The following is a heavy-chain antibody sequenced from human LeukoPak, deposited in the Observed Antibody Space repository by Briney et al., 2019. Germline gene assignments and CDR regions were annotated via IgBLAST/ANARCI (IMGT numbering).Heavy chain of an antibody. D-gene: IGHD3-22*01. CDR2: IYSGTTT. J-gene: IGHJ4*02. Sequence: SGGSLRLSCAPSGFSVGDKYMAWVRQAPGKGLEWVSVIYSGTTTYYADSVKGRFTISRDNAKNSLYLQMNSLRAEDTAVYYCATPLDYYDSSGYHQGGDWGQGTLVTVSS. V-gene: IGHV3-53*01. CDR1: GFSVGDKY. CDR3: ATPLDYYDSSGYHQGGD.